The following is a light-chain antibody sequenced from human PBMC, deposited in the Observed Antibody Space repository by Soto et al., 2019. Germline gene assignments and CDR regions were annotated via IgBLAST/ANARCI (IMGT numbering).Light chain of an antibody. Sequence: DIVLTQSPGTLSLSPGERVTLSCRASQTVASSFLAWYQQKLGQAPRLLFYGASSRATGIPDRFSGSGSGTDFTLTISSLEPEDFAVYYCQQYGSSPWTFGQGTKVEVK. CDR2: GAS. J-gene: IGKJ1*01. CDR3: QQYGSSPWT. CDR1: QTVASSF. V-gene: IGKV3-20*01.